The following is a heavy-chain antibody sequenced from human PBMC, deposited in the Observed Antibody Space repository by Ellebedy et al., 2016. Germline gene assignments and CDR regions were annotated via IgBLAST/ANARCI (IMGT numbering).Heavy chain of an antibody. Sequence: SETLSLTXTVSGGSISSYYWSWIRQPPGKGLEWIGSIYYSGSTYYNPSLKSRVTISVDTSKNQFSLKLSSVTAADTAVYYCAILGGMVTSNFDYWGQGTLVTVSS. CDR1: GGSISSYY. CDR3: AILGGMVTSNFDY. D-gene: IGHD5-18*01. J-gene: IGHJ4*02. CDR2: IYYSGST. V-gene: IGHV4-59*12.